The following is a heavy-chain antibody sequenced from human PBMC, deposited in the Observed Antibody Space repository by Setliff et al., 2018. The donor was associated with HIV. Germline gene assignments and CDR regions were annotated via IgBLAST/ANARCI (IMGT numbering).Heavy chain of an antibody. D-gene: IGHD2-8*01. CDR1: GFTFTDYA. CDR3: VKGAPDYDTNPFYYYFYMHV. CDR2: MSGSDNTT. V-gene: IGHV3-23*01. Sequence: PGGSLRLSCAASGFTFTDYAMSWVRQAPGKGLEWVAGMSGSDNTTFYADSVKGRFTVSRDNSKKTLYMVMDSLRAEDTAVYYCVKGAPDYDTNPFYYYFYMHVWGKGTTVTVSS. J-gene: IGHJ6*03.